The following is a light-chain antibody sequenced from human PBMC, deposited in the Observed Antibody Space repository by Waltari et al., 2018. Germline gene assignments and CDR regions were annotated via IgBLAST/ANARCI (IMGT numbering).Light chain of an antibody. J-gene: IGLJ2*01. V-gene: IGLV2-14*01. Sequence: QSALTQPASVSGSPGQSITISCTGTSSDVGGYNSVPWYQQHPGKVPKLMIYEVSNRPSGVSNRFSGSKSGNTASLTISGLQAEDEADYYCSSFTSISTVIFGGGTKLTVL. CDR1: SSDVGGYNS. CDR3: SSFTSISTVI. CDR2: EVS.